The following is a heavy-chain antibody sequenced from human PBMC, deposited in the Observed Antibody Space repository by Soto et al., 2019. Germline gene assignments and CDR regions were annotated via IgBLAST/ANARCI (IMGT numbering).Heavy chain of an antibody. V-gene: IGHV1-2*04. CDR1: GYTFTSYA. J-gene: IGHJ4*02. Sequence: ASVKVSCKASGYTFTSYAMHWVRQAPGQRLEWMGWINPGSGGTNYAQKFQGWVTMTRDTSISTAYMELSRLRSDDTAVYYCARDARGDEAPMDYWGQGTLVTVS. D-gene: IGHD3-10*01. CDR3: ARDARGDEAPMDY. CDR2: INPGSGGT.